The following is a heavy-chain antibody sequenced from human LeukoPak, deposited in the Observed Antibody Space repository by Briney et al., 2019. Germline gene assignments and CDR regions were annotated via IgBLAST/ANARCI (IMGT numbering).Heavy chain of an antibody. CDR3: ARLSAEGYSSSWYWGDYYYGMDV. V-gene: IGHV4-39*01. CDR2: IYYSGST. Sequence: SETLSLTCTVSGGSISSSSYYWGWIRQPPGKGLEWIGSIYYSGSTYYNPSLKSRVTISVDTSKNQFSLKLSSVTAADTAEYYCARLSAEGYSSSWYWGDYYYGMDVWGQGTTVTVSS. CDR1: GGSISSSSYY. D-gene: IGHD6-13*01. J-gene: IGHJ6*02.